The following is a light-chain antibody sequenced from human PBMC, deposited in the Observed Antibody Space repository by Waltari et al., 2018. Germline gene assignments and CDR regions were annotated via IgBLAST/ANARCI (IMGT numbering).Light chain of an antibody. Sequence: QSALTQPASVSGSPGQAIPISCPGTSSEVGSYNLVPWYQQHPGKAPKLMIYEVSKRPSGVSNRFSGSKSGNTASLTISGLQAEDEADYYCCSYAGSSTPYVFGTGTKVTVL. CDR2: EVS. J-gene: IGLJ1*01. CDR3: CSYAGSSTPYV. V-gene: IGLV2-23*02. CDR1: SSEVGSYNL.